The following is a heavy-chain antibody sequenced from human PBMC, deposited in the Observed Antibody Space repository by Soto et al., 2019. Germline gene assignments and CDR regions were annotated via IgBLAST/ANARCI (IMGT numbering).Heavy chain of an antibody. CDR2: LFYSGST. D-gene: IGHD2-21*02. Sequence: SETLSLTCAVSGGSLSSSNWWSWVRQPPGQTLEWLGELFYSGSTKYNPSLSSRVTISLDTAKNPIYLKVNSVTAADTAVHYCVRHATDHTAYYFSAMDVWGQGTTVTVSS. J-gene: IGHJ6*02. CDR3: VRHATDHTAYYFSAMDV. CDR1: GGSLSSSNW. V-gene: IGHV4-4*02.